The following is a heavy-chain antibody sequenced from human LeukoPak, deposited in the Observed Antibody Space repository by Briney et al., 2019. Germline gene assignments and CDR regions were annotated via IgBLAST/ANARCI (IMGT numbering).Heavy chain of an antibody. CDR1: GFTFSNAW. CDR2: IKTKTDGGTT. Sequence: PGGSLRLSCVASGFTFSNAWMSWVRQAPEKGLEWVGQIKTKTDGGTTDSAATVKGRFTISRDDSKNTLYLQMDSLKTEDTAMYYCTTLYGSGNYYWGQGTLVTVSS. D-gene: IGHD3-10*01. V-gene: IGHV3-15*01. J-gene: IGHJ4*02. CDR3: TTLYGSGNYY.